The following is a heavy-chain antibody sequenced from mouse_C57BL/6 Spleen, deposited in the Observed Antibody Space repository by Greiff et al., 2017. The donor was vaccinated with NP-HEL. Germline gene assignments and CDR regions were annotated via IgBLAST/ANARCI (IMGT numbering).Heavy chain of an antibody. CDR1: GYTFTDYN. V-gene: IGHV1-22*01. D-gene: IGHD4-1*01. J-gene: IGHJ4*01. CDR3: ARELTGTLYAMDY. CDR2: INPNNGGT. Sequence: VQLQQSGPELVKPGASVKMSCKASGYTFTDYNMHWVKQSPGKSLEWIGYINPNNGGTSYNQKFKGKATLTGNKSSSTASMELRSLTPEDAAVYYCARELTGTLYAMDYWGQGTSVTVSS.